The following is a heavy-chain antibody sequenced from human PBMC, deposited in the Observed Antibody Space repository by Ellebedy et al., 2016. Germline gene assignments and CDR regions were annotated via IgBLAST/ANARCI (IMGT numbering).Heavy chain of an antibody. D-gene: IGHD3-10*01. Sequence: GGSLRLSXAASGFTFSSNTMNWVRRAPGKGLEWVSSISSSSISVHYADSLKGRFTVSRDNAKNSLYLQMNSLRAEDTAVYYCAREYYYGSGGTPDYWGQGTLVTVSS. V-gene: IGHV3-21*01. CDR1: GFTFSSNT. J-gene: IGHJ4*02. CDR2: ISSSSISV. CDR3: AREYYYGSGGTPDY.